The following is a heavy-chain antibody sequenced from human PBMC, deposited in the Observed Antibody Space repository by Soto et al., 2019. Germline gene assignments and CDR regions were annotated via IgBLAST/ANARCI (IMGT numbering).Heavy chain of an antibody. CDR1: GFTFDDYA. Sequence: EVQLVESGGGLVQPGRSLRLACAASGFTFDDYAMHWVRQGPGKGLEWVSGISWNSGRIDYADSVKGRFTISRDNAKKSLYLQMNRLRGEDTALYYCAQDIREYGSGWTYFDNWGPGTLVTVSS. CDR3: AQDIREYGSGWTYFDN. J-gene: IGHJ4*02. D-gene: IGHD6-19*01. CDR2: ISWNSGRI. V-gene: IGHV3-9*01.